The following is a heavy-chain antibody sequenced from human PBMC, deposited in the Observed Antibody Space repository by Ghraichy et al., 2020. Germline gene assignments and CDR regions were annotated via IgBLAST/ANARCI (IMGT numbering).Heavy chain of an antibody. J-gene: IGHJ4*02. CDR2: IGASGDST. CDR1: GFTFSSYA. CDR3: AGGNYGGPFDY. Sequence: GGSLRLSCAASGFTFSSYAMRWVRQAPGKGLEWVSTIGASGDSTDYADSVKGRATISRDNSKITLCLQMNSLRAEDTALYYCAGGNYGGPFDYWGQGTLVTVSS. V-gene: IGHV3-23*01. D-gene: IGHD4-23*01.